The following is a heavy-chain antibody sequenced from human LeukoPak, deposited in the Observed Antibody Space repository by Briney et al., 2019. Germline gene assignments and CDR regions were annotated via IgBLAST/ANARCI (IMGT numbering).Heavy chain of an antibody. CDR1: GGSISSYY. Sequence: SETLSPTCTVSGGSISSYYWSWIRQPAGKGLEWIGRIYTSGSTNYNPSLKSRVTISVDTSKNQFSLKLSSVTAADTAVYYCARVNREMATITPWGQGTLVTVSS. V-gene: IGHV4-4*07. D-gene: IGHD5-24*01. CDR3: ARVNREMATITP. CDR2: IYTSGST. J-gene: IGHJ4*02.